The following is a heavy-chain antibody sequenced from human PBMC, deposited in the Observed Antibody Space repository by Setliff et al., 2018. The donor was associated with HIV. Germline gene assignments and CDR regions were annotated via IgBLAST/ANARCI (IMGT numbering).Heavy chain of an antibody. CDR3: SRGSYYMDV. CDR1: SGSVSGYY. J-gene: IGHJ6*03. D-gene: IGHD3-16*01. CDR2: IHSSGST. V-gene: IGHV4-59*08. Sequence: SETLSLTCSVSSGSVSGYYWGWIRQPPGKKLEWIGYIHSSGSTIYSASLKSRVSISVDTSKNQVSQRLSSVTAADTAVYHCSRGSYYMDVWGKGTTVTVSS.